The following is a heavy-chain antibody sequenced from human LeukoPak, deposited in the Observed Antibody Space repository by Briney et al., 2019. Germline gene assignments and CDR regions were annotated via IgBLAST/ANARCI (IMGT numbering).Heavy chain of an antibody. J-gene: IGHJ4*02. Sequence: GGSLRLSCEASEFTFSRYWMSWVRQAPGKGLEWVSAISGSGGSTYYADSVKGRFTISRDNSKNTLYLQMDSLRAEDTAVYYCATSRYDYVWGNFDYWGQGTLVTVSS. CDR1: EFTFSRYW. D-gene: IGHD3-16*01. V-gene: IGHV3-23*01. CDR2: ISGSGGST. CDR3: ATSRYDYVWGNFDY.